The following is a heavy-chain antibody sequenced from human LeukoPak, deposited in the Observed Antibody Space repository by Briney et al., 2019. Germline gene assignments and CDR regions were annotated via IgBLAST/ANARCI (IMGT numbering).Heavy chain of an antibody. J-gene: IGHJ4*02. CDR2: ITNSGRST. CDR3: AKDPVFGLVDY. D-gene: IGHD1-14*01. Sequence: GGSLRLSCAASGFTFSSNAMSWVRQAPGKGLEWVSGITNSGRSTYYADSVKGRFTVSRDNSNNTLYLQVNSLRAEDTAVYYCAKDPVFGLVDYWGQGTLVTVSS. V-gene: IGHV3-23*01. CDR1: GFTFSSNA.